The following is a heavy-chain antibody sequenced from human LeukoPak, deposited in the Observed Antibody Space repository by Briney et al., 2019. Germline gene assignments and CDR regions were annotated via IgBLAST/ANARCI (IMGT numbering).Heavy chain of an antibody. J-gene: IGHJ4*02. CDR2: IKQDGSEK. D-gene: IGHD2-2*01. Sequence: GSLRLSCSASGFTFNSYWVGWVRQAPGKGLGWVAKIKQDGSEKYYVDSVKGRFTISRDNAKNSLYLQMNSLRAEDTAVYYCARLTVVVPAARFDYWGQGTLFTVSS. CDR3: ARLTVVVPAARFDY. V-gene: IGHV3-7*01. CDR1: GFTFNSYW.